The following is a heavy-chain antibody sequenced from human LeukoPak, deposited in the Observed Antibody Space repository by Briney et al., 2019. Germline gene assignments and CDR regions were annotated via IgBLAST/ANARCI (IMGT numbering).Heavy chain of an antibody. D-gene: IGHD6-19*01. J-gene: IGHJ6*03. CDR2: IYSGGST. CDR3: AKDGNIAVDYYMDV. Sequence: GGSLRLSCAASGFTVSSNYMSWVRQAPGKGLEWVSVIYSGGSTYYADSVKGRFSISRDNSKNSLFLQMNSLRAEDTAFYYCAKDGNIAVDYYMDVWGKGTTVTVSS. V-gene: IGHV3-53*05. CDR1: GFTVSSNY.